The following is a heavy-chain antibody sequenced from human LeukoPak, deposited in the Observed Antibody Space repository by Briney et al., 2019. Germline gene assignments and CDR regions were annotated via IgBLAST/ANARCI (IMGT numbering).Heavy chain of an antibody. V-gene: IGHV4-59*08. D-gene: IGHD6-13*01. CDR2: IYYTGST. CDR1: GGSISNYY. J-gene: IGHJ4*02. CDR3: ARRSPIAATGTRRLED. Sequence: SETLSLTCAVSGGSISNYYWSWIRQPPGKGLECIGYIYYTGSTTYNPSLKSRVTISVDSSKNQFSLRLSSVTAADTAVYYCARRSPIAATGTRRLEDWGQGTLVTVSS.